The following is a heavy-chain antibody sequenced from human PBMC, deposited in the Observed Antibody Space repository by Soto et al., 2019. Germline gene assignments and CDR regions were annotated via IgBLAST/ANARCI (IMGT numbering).Heavy chain of an antibody. CDR2: IIPIFGTA. CDR1: GGTFSSYA. Sequence: QVQLVQSGAEVKKPGSSVKVSCKASGGTFSSYAISWVRQAPGQGLEWMGGIIPIFGTANYAQKFQGRVTITADESTSTAYMELSSLKSEDTAVYYCAREYRGHHVRSCWFDPWGQGTLVTVSS. J-gene: IGHJ5*02. CDR3: AREYRGHHVRSCWFDP. V-gene: IGHV1-69*01. D-gene: IGHD1-26*01.